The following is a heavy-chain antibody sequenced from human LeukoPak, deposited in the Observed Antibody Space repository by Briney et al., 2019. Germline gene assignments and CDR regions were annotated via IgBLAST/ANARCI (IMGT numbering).Heavy chain of an antibody. CDR2: IGNSGRTI. Sequence: GGSLRLSCAASGFTFSGYEMNWVRQAPGKGLEWVSYIGNSGRTIYYADSVKGRFTISRDNAKNSLYLQMNSLRAEDTAVYYCAKLDGVAGLDYWGQGTQVTVSS. J-gene: IGHJ4*02. V-gene: IGHV3-48*03. CDR3: AKLDGVAGLDY. CDR1: GFTFSGYE. D-gene: IGHD6-13*01.